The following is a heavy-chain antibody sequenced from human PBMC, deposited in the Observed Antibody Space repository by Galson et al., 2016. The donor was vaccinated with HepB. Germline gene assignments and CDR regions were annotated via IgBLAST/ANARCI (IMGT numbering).Heavy chain of an antibody. J-gene: IGHJ4*02. Sequence: SVKVSCKASGGTFNSYAITWVRQAPGQGLEWMGGIIPIYGTPNYAQKFQGRVTITADESTSTAYMELNSLRSEDTAVYYCAKAQRYFDWSSAYWGQGTLVTVSS. V-gene: IGHV1-69*13. CDR1: GGTFNSYA. CDR3: AKAQRYFDWSSAY. D-gene: IGHD3-9*01. CDR2: IIPIYGTP.